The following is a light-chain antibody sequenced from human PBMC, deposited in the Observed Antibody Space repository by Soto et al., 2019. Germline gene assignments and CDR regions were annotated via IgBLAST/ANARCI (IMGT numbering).Light chain of an antibody. CDR1: QSVSSN. J-gene: IGKJ4*01. CDR3: QQYKTWPLT. Sequence: EIVMTQSPGTLSVSPGERATLSCGASQSVSSNLAWYQQKPGQAPRLLIYGASTRATGIPARFSGSGSGTEFTLTISSLQSEDFAVYYCQQYKTWPLTFGGGTKVEIK. CDR2: GAS. V-gene: IGKV3-15*01.